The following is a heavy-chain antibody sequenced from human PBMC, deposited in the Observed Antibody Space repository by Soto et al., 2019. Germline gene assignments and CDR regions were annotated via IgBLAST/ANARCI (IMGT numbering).Heavy chain of an antibody. D-gene: IGHD2-21*02. CDR1: GGSVSSGNYY. Sequence: SETLSLTCTVSGGSVSSGNYYWSWIRQPPGKGLEWIGYFYYTGSTNYNPSLKSRVTISVDTSKNQFSLKLNSVTAADTAVYYCARDLWGYCGTDCYPLDVWGQGTTVTVSS. V-gene: IGHV4-61*01. J-gene: IGHJ6*02. CDR2: FYYTGST. CDR3: ARDLWGYCGTDCYPLDV.